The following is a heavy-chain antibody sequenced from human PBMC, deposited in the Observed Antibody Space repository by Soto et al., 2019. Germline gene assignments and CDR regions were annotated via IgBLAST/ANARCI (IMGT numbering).Heavy chain of an antibody. Sequence: EVQLVESGGGLRQPGGSRRLPGAASGFTFITFSRNGVRQAPGKGREWISYISLSGTNIHYADSVQGRFTISRDNAKYSLYLQMDSLRAEDTAVYYCARGGAAAGTTFDYWGQGNLVTVSS. V-gene: IGHV3-48*01. CDR1: GFTFITFS. D-gene: IGHD6-13*01. J-gene: IGHJ4*02. CDR3: ARGGAAAGTTFDY. CDR2: ISLSGTNI.